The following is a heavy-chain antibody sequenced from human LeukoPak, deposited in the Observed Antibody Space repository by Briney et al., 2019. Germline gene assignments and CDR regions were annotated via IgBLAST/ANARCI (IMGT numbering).Heavy chain of an antibody. CDR2: MYYSGST. J-gene: IGHJ5*02. CDR1: GGSISGYY. CDR3: ARFHCSTTSCYRWFDP. Sequence: SETLSLTCTVSGGSISGYYWSWIRQPPGKGLEWIGYMYYSGSTTYNPSLKSRVTISVDTSKNQSSLKLTSVTAADTAVYYCARFHCSTTSCYRWFDPWGQGALVTVSS. V-gene: IGHV4-59*01. D-gene: IGHD2-2*01.